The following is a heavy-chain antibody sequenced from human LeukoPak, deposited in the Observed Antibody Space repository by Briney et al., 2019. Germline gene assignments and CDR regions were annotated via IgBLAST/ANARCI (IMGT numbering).Heavy chain of an antibody. D-gene: IGHD5-24*01. V-gene: IGHV6-1*01. CDR3: ARGDIRDGYNFRY. J-gene: IGHJ4*02. CDR2: TYYRSKWYN. CDR1: GDSVSSNSAA. Sequence: SQTLSLTCAISGDSVSSNSAAWNWIRRSPSRGLEWLGRTYYRSKWYNDYAVSVKSRITINPDTSKNQFSLQLNSVTPEDTAVYYCARGDIRDGYNFRYWGQGTLVTVSS.